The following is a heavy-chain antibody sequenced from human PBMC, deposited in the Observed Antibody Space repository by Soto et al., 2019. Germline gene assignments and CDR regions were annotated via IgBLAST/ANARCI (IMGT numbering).Heavy chain of an antibody. CDR1: GFTVSSNW. CDR3: ARDSYGTY. V-gene: IGHV3-66*01. CDR2: IRGGGTT. D-gene: IGHD2-21*01. J-gene: IGHJ4*02. Sequence: EVQLVESGGGLVQPGGSLRLSCAASGFTVSSNWMNWVRQAPGKGLEWVSIIRGGGTTYYADSVKGRFIISRDNSKNTLYLQMNSLRVEDTAVYYCARDSYGTYWGQETLVTVSS.